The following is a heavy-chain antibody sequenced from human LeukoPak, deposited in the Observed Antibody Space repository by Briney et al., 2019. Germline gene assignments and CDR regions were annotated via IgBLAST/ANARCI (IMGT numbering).Heavy chain of an antibody. V-gene: IGHV1-8*03. CDR1: GYTFTSYD. CDR2: MNPNSGNT. J-gene: IGHJ5*02. CDR3: ARTGLVAARGEGFDP. Sequence: ASVKVSCKASGYTFTSYDINWVRQATGQGLEWMGWMNPNSGNTGYAQKFQGRVTITRNTSISTAYMELSSLRSEDTAVYYCARTGLVAARGEGFDPWGQGTLVTVSS. D-gene: IGHD6-6*01.